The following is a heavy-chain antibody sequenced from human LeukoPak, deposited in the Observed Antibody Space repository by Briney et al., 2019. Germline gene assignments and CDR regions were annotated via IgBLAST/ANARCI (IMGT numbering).Heavy chain of an antibody. CDR1: GGSISSGDYY. CDR2: IYYSGST. Sequence: SQTLSLTCTVSGGSISSGDYYWGWIRQPPGKGLEWIGSIYYSGSTYYNPSLKSRVTISVDTSKNQFSPKLSSVTAADTAVYYCARERSSTVVAGSMGLFDYWGQGTLVTVSS. D-gene: IGHD6-19*01. J-gene: IGHJ4*02. V-gene: IGHV4-39*07. CDR3: ARERSSTVVAGSMGLFDY.